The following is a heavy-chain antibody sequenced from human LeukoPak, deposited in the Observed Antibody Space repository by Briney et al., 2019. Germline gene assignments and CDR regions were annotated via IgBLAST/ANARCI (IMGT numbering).Heavy chain of an antibody. CDR3: ARGGYSYGSLVVFDY. V-gene: IGHV4-59*01. Sequence: PSETLSLTCTVSGGSIGSYYWTWIRQPPGKGLEWIGYMYYSGSTTYNPSLKSRVTISVDTSKNQFSLRLSSVTAADTAVYYCARGGYSYGSLVVFDYWGQGTLVTVSS. CDR2: MYYSGST. D-gene: IGHD5-18*01. J-gene: IGHJ4*02. CDR1: GGSIGSYY.